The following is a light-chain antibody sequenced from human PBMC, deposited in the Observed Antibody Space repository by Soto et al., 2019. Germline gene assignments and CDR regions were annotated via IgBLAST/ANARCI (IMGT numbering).Light chain of an antibody. Sequence: EIVLTQFPGTLSLSPGERATLSCSASQTVSDNSLAWYQQKVGRAPRALIYGASNRATGIPDRFSGGGSGTDFTLTITRLEPEDFAVYYCQQYGSSPRTCGQGTRREIK. CDR3: QQYGSSPRT. J-gene: IGKJ5*01. CDR1: QTVSDNS. CDR2: GAS. V-gene: IGKV3-20*01.